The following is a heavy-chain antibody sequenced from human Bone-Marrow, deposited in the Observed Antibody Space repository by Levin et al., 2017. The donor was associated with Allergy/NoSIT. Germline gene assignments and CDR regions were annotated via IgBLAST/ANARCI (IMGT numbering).Heavy chain of an antibody. Sequence: ASVKVSCKTSGYTFTTYDINWVRQASGQGLEWMGRMNPHSGNTGYAQKFQGRVTMTRNTSISTAYMELSSLRSEDTAVYYCARDVGYCNSTSCYSFGLDPWGQGTLVTVSS. CDR3: ARDVGYCNSTSCYSFGLDP. V-gene: IGHV1-8*01. CDR1: GYTFTTYD. D-gene: IGHD2-2*01. J-gene: IGHJ5*02. CDR2: MNPHSGNT.